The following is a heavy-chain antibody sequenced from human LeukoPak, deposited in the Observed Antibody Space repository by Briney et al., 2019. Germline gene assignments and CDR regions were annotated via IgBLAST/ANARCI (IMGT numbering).Heavy chain of an antibody. CDR2: ISYDGSNK. Sequence: PGRSLRLSCAASGFTFSSYAMHWVRQAPGKGLEWVAVISYDGSNKYYADSVKGRFTISRDNSKNTLYLQMNSLRAEDTAVYYCARALPAAELDYWGQGTLVTVSS. D-gene: IGHD6-13*01. J-gene: IGHJ4*02. CDR3: ARALPAAELDY. CDR1: GFTFSSYA. V-gene: IGHV3-30-3*01.